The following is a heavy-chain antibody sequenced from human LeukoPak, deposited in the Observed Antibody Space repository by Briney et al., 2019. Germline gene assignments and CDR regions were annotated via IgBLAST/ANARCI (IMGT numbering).Heavy chain of an antibody. Sequence: GGSLRLSCAASGLPFSGTAMSWVRQAPGKGLEWVSAISHDGMSAYYADSVKGRFTISRDNSKKSVSLEMSSLTAADTGVYYCAKDGAQYSSGPECDPRGQGALVTVSP. CDR1: GLPFSGTA. D-gene: IGHD6-19*01. J-gene: IGHJ5*02. CDR3: AKDGAQYSSGPECDP. CDR2: ISHDGMSA. V-gene: IGHV3-23*01.